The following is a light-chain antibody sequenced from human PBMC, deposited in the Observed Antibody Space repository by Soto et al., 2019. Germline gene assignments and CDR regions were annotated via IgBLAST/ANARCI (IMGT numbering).Light chain of an antibody. CDR1: SSNIESNY. V-gene: IGLV1-47*01. J-gene: IGLJ1*01. CDR2: RNS. Sequence: VLTQPPSASGTPGQKVTISCYGSSSNIESNYVYWYQHLPGTAPKLLIYRNSQRPSGVPDRFSGSKSGTSASLAISGLRSEDEADYYCAAWDDSLSGYVFGTGTKVTVL. CDR3: AAWDDSLSGYV.